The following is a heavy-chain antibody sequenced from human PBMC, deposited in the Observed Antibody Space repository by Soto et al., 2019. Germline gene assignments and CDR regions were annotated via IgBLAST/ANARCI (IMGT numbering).Heavy chain of an antibody. CDR2: ISGSGGST. CDR3: AKHSVVTSQGDFDY. Sequence: EVQLVESGGGLVQPGGSLRISCAASGFTFSSYWMHWVRQAPGKGLEWVSAISGSGGSTYYADSVKGRFTISRDNSKNTLYLQMNSLRAEDTAVYYCAKHSVVTSQGDFDYWGQGTLVTVSS. D-gene: IGHD3-22*01. CDR1: GFTFSSYW. J-gene: IGHJ4*02. V-gene: IGHV3-23*04.